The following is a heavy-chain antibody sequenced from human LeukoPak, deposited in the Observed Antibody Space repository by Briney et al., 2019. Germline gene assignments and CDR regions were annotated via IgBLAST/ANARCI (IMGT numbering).Heavy chain of an antibody. CDR1: GGSISSGSYY. CDR3: AREPPIGMTNILDDY. Sequence: PSETLSLTCTVSGGSISSGSYYWSWIRQPAGKGLEWIGRIYTSGSTNYNPSLKSRVTISVDTSKNQFSLKLSSVTAADTAVYYCAREPPIGMTNILDDYWGQGILVSVSS. V-gene: IGHV4-61*02. D-gene: IGHD2/OR15-2a*01. J-gene: IGHJ4*02. CDR2: IYTSGST.